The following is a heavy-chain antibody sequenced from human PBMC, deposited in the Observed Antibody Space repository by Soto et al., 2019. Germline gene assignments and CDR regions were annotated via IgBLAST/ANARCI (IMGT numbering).Heavy chain of an antibody. V-gene: IGHV4-59*12. CDR1: GGTISSYY. CDR2: IYSRGTT. Sequence: SETLSLTCSVSGGTISSYYWSWIRQPPGKGLEWIGYIYSRGTTSCNPSLKSRATILVDTSKNQFSLRLTSVTATDTAVYYCATGRISRGLDVWCQGTTVTVSS. CDR3: ATGRISRGLDV. J-gene: IGHJ6*02.